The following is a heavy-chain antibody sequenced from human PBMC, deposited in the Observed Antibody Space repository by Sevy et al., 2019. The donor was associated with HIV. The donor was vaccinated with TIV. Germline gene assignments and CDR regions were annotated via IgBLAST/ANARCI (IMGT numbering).Heavy chain of an antibody. V-gene: IGHV4-38-2*01. CDR3: ARQEEKWGGPFDI. J-gene: IGHJ3*02. Sequence: SETLSLTCAVSGYSISSGYYWGWIRQPPGKGLEWIGSIYHSGSTYYNPSLKSRVTISVDTSKNQFSLKLGSVTAADTAGYYCARQEEKWGGPFDIWGQGTMVTVSS. D-gene: IGHD1-26*01. CDR2: IYHSGST. CDR1: GYSISSGYY.